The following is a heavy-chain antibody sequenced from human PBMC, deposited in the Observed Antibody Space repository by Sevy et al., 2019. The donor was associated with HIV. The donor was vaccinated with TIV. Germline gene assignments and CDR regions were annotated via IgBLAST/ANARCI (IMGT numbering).Heavy chain of an antibody. J-gene: IGHJ4*02. CDR3: TTGHDSGAIFDY. CDR1: GFIFSNVW. CDR2: IKTETDGGTI. V-gene: IGHV3-15*01. Sequence: GGSLRLSCTASGFIFSNVWMSWVRQAPGKGLEWVGRIKTETDGGTIDYAAPVKDRFTISRADSKNTLYLEMNTLKTEDTAVYFCTTGHDSGAIFDYWGQGTLVTVSS. D-gene: IGHD2-8*02.